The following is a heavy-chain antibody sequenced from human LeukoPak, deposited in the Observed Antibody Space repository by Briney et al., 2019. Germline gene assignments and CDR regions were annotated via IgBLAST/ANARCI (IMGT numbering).Heavy chain of an antibody. J-gene: IGHJ4*02. D-gene: IGHD6-19*01. CDR3: ATSGWTPGYFDY. Sequence: ASVKVSCTVSGYTLTELSMHWVRQAPGKGLEWMGGFDPEDGETIYEQKFQGRVTMTEDTSTDTAYMELSSLRSGDTAVYYCATSGWTPGYFDYWGQGTLVTVSS. V-gene: IGHV1-24*01. CDR1: GYTLTELS. CDR2: FDPEDGET.